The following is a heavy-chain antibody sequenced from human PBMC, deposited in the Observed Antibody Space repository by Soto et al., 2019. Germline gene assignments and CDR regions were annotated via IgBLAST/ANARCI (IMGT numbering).Heavy chain of an antibody. D-gene: IGHD2-15*01. CDR1: GYTFTSYG. CDR3: ARATLLGYCSGGSCYSDYYYGMDV. Sequence: QVQLVQSGAEVKKPGASVKVSCKASGYTFTSYGISWVRQAPGQGLEWMGWISAYNGNTNYAQKLQGRVTMTTDTSTSTDYMELRSLRSDDTDVYYCARATLLGYCSGGSCYSDYYYGMDVWGQGTTVTVSS. CDR2: ISAYNGNT. V-gene: IGHV1-18*01. J-gene: IGHJ6*02.